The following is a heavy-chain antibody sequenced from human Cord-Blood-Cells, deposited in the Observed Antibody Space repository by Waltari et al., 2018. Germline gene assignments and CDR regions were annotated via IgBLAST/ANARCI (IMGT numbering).Heavy chain of an antibody. V-gene: IGHV1-24*01. CDR3: ATEDGLLTAAAGTFGY. Sequence: QVQLVQSGAEVKKPGASVKVSCKVSGYTLTELSMHWVRQAPGKGLEWMGGCDPEHGEKIYAQKFQGRVTMTGATSTDTAYMELSSLRSEDTAVYYCATEDGLLTAAAGTFGYWGQGTLVTVSS. CDR2: CDPEHGEK. CDR1: GYTLTELS. D-gene: IGHD6-13*01. J-gene: IGHJ4*02.